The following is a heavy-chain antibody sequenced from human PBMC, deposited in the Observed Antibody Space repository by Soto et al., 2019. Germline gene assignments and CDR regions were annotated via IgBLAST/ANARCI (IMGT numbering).Heavy chain of an antibody. Sequence: EVQLVESGGGLVKPGGSLRLSCAASGFTFSSYRMNWVRQAPGKGLEWVSSISSSSRYIYYADSVKGRFTISRDNAKNLLYLQKNSLRDEDTAVYYCARDRGVGSWELLVVDYYYYGMDVWGQGTTVTVSS. CDR3: ARDRGVGSWELLVVDYYYYGMDV. CDR1: GFTFSSYR. V-gene: IGHV3-21*01. D-gene: IGHD1-26*01. CDR2: ISSSSRYI. J-gene: IGHJ6*02.